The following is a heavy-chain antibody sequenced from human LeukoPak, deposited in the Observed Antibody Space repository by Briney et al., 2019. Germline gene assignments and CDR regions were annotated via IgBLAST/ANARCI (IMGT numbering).Heavy chain of an antibody. J-gene: IGHJ4*02. V-gene: IGHV4-39*07. CDR2: IYYSGTT. CDR1: DVSISSSSYF. Sequence: SETLSLTCTVSDVSISSSSYFWAWIRQPPGKGLDYIGSIYYSGTTCYNPSLKSRVTISVDTSKNQFSLKLSSVTAADTAVYYCARDQYSSGWYDQDYWGQGTLVTVSS. CDR3: ARDQYSSGWYDQDY. D-gene: IGHD6-19*01.